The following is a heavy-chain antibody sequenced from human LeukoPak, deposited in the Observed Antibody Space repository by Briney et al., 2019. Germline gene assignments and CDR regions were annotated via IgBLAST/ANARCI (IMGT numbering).Heavy chain of an antibody. CDR1: GFTFSSYN. V-gene: IGHV3-21*01. J-gene: IGHJ6*03. CDR3: AREGRDYYYYYMDV. Sequence: GGSLRLSCVASGFTFSSYNMNWVRQAPGKGLEWVSFISTSSSYIYYADSVKGRFTISRDNSKNTLYLQMNSLRAEDTAVYYCAREGRDYYYYYMDVWGKGTTVTVSS. CDR2: ISTSSSYI. D-gene: IGHD2-15*01.